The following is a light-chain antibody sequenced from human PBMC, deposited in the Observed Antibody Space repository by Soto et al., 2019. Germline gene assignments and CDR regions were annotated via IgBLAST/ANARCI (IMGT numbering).Light chain of an antibody. CDR2: AAS. CDR1: QGISSY. V-gene: IGKV1-9*01. CDR3: QQLNSYMLT. J-gene: IGKJ4*01. Sequence: DIQLTQSPSFLSASVGDRVTITCRASQGISSYLAWYQQKPGKAPKLLIYAASTLQSGVPSRFSGSGSGTVFTLTISSLQPEDFATYYCQQLNSYMLTFGGGTKMEIK.